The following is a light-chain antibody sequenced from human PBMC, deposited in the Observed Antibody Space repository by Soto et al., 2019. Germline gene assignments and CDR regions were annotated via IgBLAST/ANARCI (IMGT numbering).Light chain of an antibody. CDR2: EVS. V-gene: IGLV2-8*01. CDR1: SSDVGGYNY. J-gene: IGLJ2*01. Sequence: QSVLTQPPSASGSPGQSVTISCTETSSDVGGYNYVSWYQQHPGKAPKLMIYEVSKRPSGVPDRFSGSKSGNTASLTVSGLQAEDEADYYCSSYAGTLVFGGGTKLTVL. CDR3: SSYAGTLV.